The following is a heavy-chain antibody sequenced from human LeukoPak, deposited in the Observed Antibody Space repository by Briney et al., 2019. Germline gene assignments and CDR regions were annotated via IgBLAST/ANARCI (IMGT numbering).Heavy chain of an antibody. J-gene: IGHJ4*02. Sequence: VPPGGSLSLSCAASGFTFSSYAMSWVRPAPGKGLEWVSAISGSGGSTYYADSVKGRFTISRDNSKNTLYLQMNSLRAEDTAVYYCAKDRGSYFDYWGQGTLVTVSS. CDR3: AKDRGSYFDY. CDR2: ISGSGGST. D-gene: IGHD1-26*01. V-gene: IGHV3-23*01. CDR1: GFTFSSYA.